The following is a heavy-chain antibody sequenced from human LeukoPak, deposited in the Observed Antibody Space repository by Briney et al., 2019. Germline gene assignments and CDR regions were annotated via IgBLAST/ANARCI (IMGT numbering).Heavy chain of an antibody. V-gene: IGHV1-69*17. CDR2: IIPIFGIA. CDR1: GGTFSSYA. D-gene: IGHD2-2*01. CDR3: ARVPIVVVPAATDNWFDP. Sequence: SVKVSFKASGGTFSSYAISWVRQAPGQGLEWMGRIIPIFGIANYAQKFQGRVTITADKSTSTAYMELSSLRSEDTAVYYCARVPIVVVPAATDNWFDPWGQGTLVTVSS. J-gene: IGHJ5*02.